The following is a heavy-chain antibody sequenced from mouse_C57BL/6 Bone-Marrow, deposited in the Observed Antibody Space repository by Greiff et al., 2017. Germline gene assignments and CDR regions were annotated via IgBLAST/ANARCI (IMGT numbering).Heavy chain of an antibody. V-gene: IGHV1-81*01. D-gene: IGHD4-1*01. CDR2: IYPRSGNT. Sequence: QVQLQQSGAELARPGASVKLSCKASGYTFTSYGISWVKQRTGQGLEWIGEIYPRSGNTYYNEKFKGKATLTADKSSSTAYMELRSLTSEDSAVYFCARLSWENYWGQGTTLTVSS. CDR3: ARLSWENY. J-gene: IGHJ2*01. CDR1: GYTFTSYG.